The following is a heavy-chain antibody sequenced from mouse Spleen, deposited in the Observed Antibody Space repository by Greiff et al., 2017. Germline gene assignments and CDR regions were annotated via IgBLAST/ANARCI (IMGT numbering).Heavy chain of an antibody. Sequence: VQLQQSGAELVRPGASVTLSCKASGYTFTDYEMHWVKQTPVHGLEWIGAIDPETGGTAYNQKFKGKAILTADKSSSTAYMELRSLTSEDSAVYYCTRGGIWLLPPYWGQGTLVTVSA. D-gene: IGHD2-3*01. CDR3: TRGGIWLLPPY. J-gene: IGHJ3*01. CDR2: IDPETGGT. V-gene: IGHV1-15*01. CDR1: GYTFTDYE.